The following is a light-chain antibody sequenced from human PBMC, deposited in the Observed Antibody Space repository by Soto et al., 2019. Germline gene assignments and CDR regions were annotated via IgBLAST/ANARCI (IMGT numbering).Light chain of an antibody. J-gene: IGLJ1*01. CDR1: SGHSSYA. CDR3: QTWGTGIHV. Sequence: QPVLTQSPSASASLGASVKLTCTLSSGHSSYAIAWHQQQPEKGPRYLMKLNSDGSHRKGDGIPDRFSGSSSGAERYLTTSSLQSEDEADYYCQTWGTGIHVFGTGTKVTVL. V-gene: IGLV4-69*01. CDR2: LNSDGSH.